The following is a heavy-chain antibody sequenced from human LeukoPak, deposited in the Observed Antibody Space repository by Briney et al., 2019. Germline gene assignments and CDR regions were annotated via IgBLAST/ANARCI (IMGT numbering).Heavy chain of an antibody. Sequence: ASVKVSCKASGYTFTSYYMYWVRQAPGQGLEWMGIINPSGGSTSYAQKFQGRVTMTRDTSTSTVYMELSSPRSEDTAVYYCARDLEGATMWFDYWGQGTLVTVSS. CDR3: ARDLEGATMWFDY. J-gene: IGHJ4*02. V-gene: IGHV1-46*01. D-gene: IGHD1-26*01. CDR1: GYTFTSYY. CDR2: INPSGGST.